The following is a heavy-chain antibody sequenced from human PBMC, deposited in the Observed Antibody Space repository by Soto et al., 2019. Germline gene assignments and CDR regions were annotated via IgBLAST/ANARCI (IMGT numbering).Heavy chain of an antibody. J-gene: IGHJ6*02. D-gene: IGHD3-9*01. CDR1: GFTFDDYA. CDR2: ISWNSGSI. Sequence: GGSLRLSCAASGFTFDDYAMHWVRQAPGKGLEWVSGISWNSGSIGYADSVKGRFTISRDNAKNSLYLQMNSLRAEDTALYYCATDLSSGDVLRYFDWLTRLDYYYGMDVWGQGTTVTVSS. CDR3: ATDLSSGDVLRYFDWLTRLDYYYGMDV. V-gene: IGHV3-9*01.